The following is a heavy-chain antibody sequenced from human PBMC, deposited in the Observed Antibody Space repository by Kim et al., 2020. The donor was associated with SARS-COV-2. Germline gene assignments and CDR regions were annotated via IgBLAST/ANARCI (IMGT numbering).Heavy chain of an antibody. J-gene: IGHJ6*02. CDR1: GGSISGSSHY. D-gene: IGHD3-16*01. V-gene: IGHV4-39*01. CDR2: IYYTGTT. Sequence: SETLSLTCSVSGGSISGSSHYWGWVRQPPGKGLEWIGSIYYTGTTFYNSSLEGRITISVDTSNNQFSLRLCSVTAADAAVYYCTRRGPYYAMGVWGQGTMVTVSS. CDR3: TRRGPYYAMGV.